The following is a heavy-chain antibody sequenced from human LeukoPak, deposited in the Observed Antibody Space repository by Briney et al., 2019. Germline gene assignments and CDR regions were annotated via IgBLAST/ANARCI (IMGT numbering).Heavy chain of an antibody. V-gene: IGHV3-7*03. J-gene: IGHJ3*01. CDR3: AGGSSGL. CDR2: INEDGSEK. CDR1: EFTFSRYS. D-gene: IGHD3-22*01. Sequence: GGSLRLSCATSEFTFSRYSMYWVRQAPGKGLECVANINEDGSEKYYVDSVKGRFTISRDNAKNSLYLQMNSLRAEDTAVYYCAGGSSGLWGQGTMVTVSS.